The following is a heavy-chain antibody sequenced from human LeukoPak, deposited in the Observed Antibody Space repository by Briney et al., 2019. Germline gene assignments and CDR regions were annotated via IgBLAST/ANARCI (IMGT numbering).Heavy chain of an antibody. CDR2: INHSGST. V-gene: IGHV4-39*07. CDR3: ARSRIHPIIFDY. D-gene: IGHD5-18*01. J-gene: IGHJ4*02. CDR1: GGSITNSRWY. Sequence: SETLSLTCSVSGGSITNSRWYWGWLRQPPGKGLEWIGEINHSGSTNYNPSLKSRVTISVDTSKTQFSLKLSSVTAADTAVYYCARSRIHPIIFDYWGQGTLVTVSS.